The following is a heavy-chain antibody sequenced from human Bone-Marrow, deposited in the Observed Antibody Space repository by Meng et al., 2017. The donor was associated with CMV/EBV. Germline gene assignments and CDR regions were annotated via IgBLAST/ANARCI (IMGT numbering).Heavy chain of an antibody. CDR1: GSTFNYYN. V-gene: IGHV3-30*02. Sequence: GESLKISCAASGSTFNYYNMNWVRQAPGKGLEWVAFIRFNGKNEHYADSVRGRFTISRDNSKNTVYLQMSSLKTEDTALYYCAKLDTVTVNSWGQGTLVTVSS. CDR3: AKLDTVTVNS. CDR2: IRFNGKNE. D-gene: IGHD4-11*01. J-gene: IGHJ4*02.